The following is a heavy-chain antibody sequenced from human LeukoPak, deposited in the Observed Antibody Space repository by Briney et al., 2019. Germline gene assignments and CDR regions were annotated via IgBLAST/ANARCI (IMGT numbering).Heavy chain of an antibody. D-gene: IGHD6-6*01. CDR1: GGSISSGGYY. CDR3: ASIAARVYYFDY. Sequence: SETLSLTCTVSGGSISSGGYYWSWIRQHPGKGLEWIGYIYYSGSTYYNPSLKSRVTISVDTSKNQFSLKLSSVTAADTAVYYCASIAARVYYFDYWGQGTLVTVSS. V-gene: IGHV4-31*03. J-gene: IGHJ4*02. CDR2: IYYSGST.